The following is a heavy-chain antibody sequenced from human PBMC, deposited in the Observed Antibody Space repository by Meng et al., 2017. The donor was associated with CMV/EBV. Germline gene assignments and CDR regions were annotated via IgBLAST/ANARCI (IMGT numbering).Heavy chain of an antibody. D-gene: IGHD3-22*01. CDR1: GFTFSNAW. CDR3: TTSDSSGYYRYYYYGMDV. Sequence: GGSLRLSCAASGFTFSNAWMSWVRQAPGKGLEWVGRIKSKTDGGTIDYAAPVKGRFTISRDDSKNTLYLQMNSLKTEDTAVYYCTTSDSSGYYRYYYYGMDVWGQGTTVTVSS. J-gene: IGHJ6*02. V-gene: IGHV3-15*01. CDR2: IKSKTDGGTI.